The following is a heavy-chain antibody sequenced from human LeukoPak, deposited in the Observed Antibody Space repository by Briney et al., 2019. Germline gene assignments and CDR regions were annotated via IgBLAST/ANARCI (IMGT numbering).Heavy chain of an antibody. Sequence: GGSLRLSCAASGFTVSSNYMSWVRQAPEKGLEWVSVIYSGGSTYYADSVKGRFTISRDNSKNTLYLQMNSLRAEDTAVYYCARGTGYYYYMDVWGKGTTVTVSS. CDR3: ARGTGYYYYMDV. V-gene: IGHV3-66*02. D-gene: IGHD1-14*01. CDR1: GFTVSSNY. J-gene: IGHJ6*03. CDR2: IYSGGST.